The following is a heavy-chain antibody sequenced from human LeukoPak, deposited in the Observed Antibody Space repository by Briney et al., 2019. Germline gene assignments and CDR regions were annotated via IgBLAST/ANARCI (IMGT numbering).Heavy chain of an antibody. J-gene: IGHJ4*02. CDR1: GFTFNTYA. Sequence: GGSLRLSCAASGFTFNTYAMQWVRQAPGKGLEGVAIIAHDGSNKYYADSVKGRFTISRDDSKNMMYLQMNSLRAEDTAVYYCARGGGITTFGVITHWGQGTLVTVSS. CDR2: IAHDGSNK. V-gene: IGHV3-30*04. D-gene: IGHD3-3*01. CDR3: ARGGGITTFGVITH.